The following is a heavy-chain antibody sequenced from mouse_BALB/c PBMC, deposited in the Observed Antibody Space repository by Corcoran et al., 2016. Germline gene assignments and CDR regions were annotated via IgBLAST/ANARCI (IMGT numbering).Heavy chain of an antibody. CDR1: GFNIKDTY. CDR2: IDHANGTT. D-gene: IGHD2-10*01. CDR3: AIKNASYWGFAY. J-gene: IGHJ3*01. V-gene: IGHV14-3*02. Sequence: EVQLQQSGAELVKPGASVKLSCTASGFNIKDTYMHWVKQRPEQGLEWIGRIDHANGTTKYDPKFPGKATITADTSSNTAYLQLISLTAEDTAVYYCAIKNASYWGFAYWGQGTLVTVSA.